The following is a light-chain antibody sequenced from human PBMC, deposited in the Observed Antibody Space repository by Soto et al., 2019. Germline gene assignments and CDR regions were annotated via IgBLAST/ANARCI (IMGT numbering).Light chain of an antibody. V-gene: IGKV1-17*03. CDR1: QDITHY. CDR2: GAT. Sequence: DIQRTQSPSAVSASVGDRVTITCRTSQDITHYLVWFQQKPGKVPERLIYGATNLQSGVPSRFSGSGSGTEFTLTISSLQPEDFATYYCLQHNRYPWTFGQGTKVDIK. CDR3: LQHNRYPWT. J-gene: IGKJ1*01.